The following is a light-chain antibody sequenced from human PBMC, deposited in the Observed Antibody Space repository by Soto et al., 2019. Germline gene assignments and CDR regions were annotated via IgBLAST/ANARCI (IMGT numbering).Light chain of an antibody. CDR2: GAS. CDR1: QSVSSN. J-gene: IGKJ1*01. V-gene: IGKV3-15*01. Sequence: EIVMTQSPATLSVSPGERATLSCRASQSVSSNLAWYQQKPGQAPRLLIYGASTRATGIPARFNGSGSGTEFSLTITSLQSEDFAVYYCQQYNDWRTFGQGTKV. CDR3: QQYNDWRT.